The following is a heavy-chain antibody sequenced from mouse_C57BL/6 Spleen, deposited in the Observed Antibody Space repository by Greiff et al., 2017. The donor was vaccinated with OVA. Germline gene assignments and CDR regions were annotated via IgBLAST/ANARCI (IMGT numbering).Heavy chain of an antibody. Sequence: VQLQQSGPELVKPGASVKISCKASGYTFTDYYMNWVKQSHGKSLEWIGDINPNNGGTSYNQKFKGKATLTVDKSSSTAYMELRSLTSEDSAVYYCARRDYYDSRIFDYWGQGTTLTVSS. CDR3: ARRDYYDSRIFDY. D-gene: IGHD1-1*01. CDR2: INPNNGGT. V-gene: IGHV1-26*01. J-gene: IGHJ2*01. CDR1: GYTFTDYY.